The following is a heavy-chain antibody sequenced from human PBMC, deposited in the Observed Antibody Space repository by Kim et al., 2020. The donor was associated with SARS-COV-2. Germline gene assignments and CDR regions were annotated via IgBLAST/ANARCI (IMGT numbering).Heavy chain of an antibody. Sequence: SETLSLTCAVYGGSFSGYYWSWIRQPPGKGLEWIGEINHSGSTNYNPSLKSRVTISVDTSKNQFSLKLSSVTAADTAVYYCARGVVPAAPVQAYYYYMDV. D-gene: IGHD2-2*01. J-gene: IGHJ6*03. CDR3: ARGVVPAAPVQAYYYYMDV. CDR1: GGSFSGYY. CDR2: INHSGST. V-gene: IGHV4-34*01.